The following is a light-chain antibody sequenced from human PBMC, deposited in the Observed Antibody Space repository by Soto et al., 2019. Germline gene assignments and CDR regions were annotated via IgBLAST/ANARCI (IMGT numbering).Light chain of an antibody. Sequence: QSALTQPASVSGSPGQSITISCTGSSSDVGGYKYVSLYQQHPGKAPKLMIYDVTNRPSGVSNRFSGSKSGNTASLTISGLQADDEADYYCSSYTSTFTLVFGGGTQLTVL. V-gene: IGLV2-14*01. CDR1: SSDVGGYKY. CDR3: SSYTSTFTLV. CDR2: DVT. J-gene: IGLJ2*01.